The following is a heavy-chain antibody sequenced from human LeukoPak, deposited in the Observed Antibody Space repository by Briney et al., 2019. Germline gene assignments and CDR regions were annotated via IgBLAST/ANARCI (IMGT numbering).Heavy chain of an antibody. D-gene: IGHD6-13*01. CDR2: ITGSGGNT. Sequence: GGSLRLSCAASGFIFSSYSMSWVRQAPGKGLEWVSVITGSGGNTYYADSVKGRFTISKDNSKNTVYLQMSSLGVDDTAVYYCAKAASSSWPSYYYGMDVWGQGTTVTVSS. J-gene: IGHJ6*02. CDR1: GFIFSSYS. V-gene: IGHV3-23*01. CDR3: AKAASSSWPSYYYGMDV.